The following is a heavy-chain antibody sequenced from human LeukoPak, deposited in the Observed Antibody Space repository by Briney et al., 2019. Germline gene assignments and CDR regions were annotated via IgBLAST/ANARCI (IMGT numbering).Heavy chain of an antibody. CDR1: GGSISSYY. CDR2: IYYSGST. D-gene: IGHD5-24*01. Sequence: SETLSLTCTVSGGSISSYYWNWIRQPPGKGLEWIGYIYYSGSTNYNPSLKSRVTISVDTSKNQFSLKLSSVTAADTAVYYCASYPGDGYFDLWGRGTLVTVSS. V-gene: IGHV4-59*01. J-gene: IGHJ2*01. CDR3: ASYPGDGYFDL.